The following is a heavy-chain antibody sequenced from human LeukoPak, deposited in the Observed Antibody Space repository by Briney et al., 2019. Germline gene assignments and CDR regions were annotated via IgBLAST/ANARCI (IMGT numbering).Heavy chain of an antibody. CDR3: TRAPRKAWFDP. V-gene: IGHV4-59*01. CDR2: TSYSGNT. CDR1: GGSISSFY. D-gene: IGHD1-14*01. J-gene: IGHJ5*02. Sequence: SETLSLTCSVSGGSISSFYYSWIRQPPGKGLEWIGYTSYSGNTNYNPSLKSRVTMSVDTSRKQFSLRLTSVTAADTAVYYCTRAPRKAWFDPWGQGTLVTVSS.